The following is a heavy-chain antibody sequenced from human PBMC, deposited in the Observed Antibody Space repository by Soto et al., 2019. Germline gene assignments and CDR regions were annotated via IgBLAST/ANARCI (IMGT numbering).Heavy chain of an antibody. CDR3: ARGGGVTIFGVVSRGDNWFDP. V-gene: IGHV4-31*03. CDR2: IYYSGST. CDR1: GGSISSGGYY. J-gene: IGHJ5*02. Sequence: VQLQESGPGLVKPSQTLSLTCTVSGGSISSGGYYWSWIRQHPGKGLEWIGYIYYSGSTYYNPSLKSRVTISVDTSKNQFALKLSSVTAADTAVYYCARGGGVTIFGVVSRGDNWFDPWGQGTLVTVSS. D-gene: IGHD3-3*01.